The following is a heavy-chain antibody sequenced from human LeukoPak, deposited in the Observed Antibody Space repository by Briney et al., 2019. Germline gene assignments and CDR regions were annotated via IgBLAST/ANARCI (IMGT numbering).Heavy chain of an antibody. CDR2: ISLDGINT. Sequence: GGSLRLSCAASGFTFSSYAMSWVRQAPGKGLEWVAVISLDGINTYHAASVKGRFTISRDNSKNTLYLQMNSLRGDDTAVYYCAKDLAVAGGGYLDYWGQGTLVTVSS. D-gene: IGHD6-19*01. J-gene: IGHJ4*02. V-gene: IGHV3-30*18. CDR1: GFTFSSYA. CDR3: AKDLAVAGGGYLDY.